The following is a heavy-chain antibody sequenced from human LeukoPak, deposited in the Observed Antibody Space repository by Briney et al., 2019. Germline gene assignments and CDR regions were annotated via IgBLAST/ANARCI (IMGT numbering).Heavy chain of an antibody. Sequence: GGSLRLSCAASGFTFSTYSMNWVRQAPGKGLKWVSSISGSSIYIYYADSVKGRFTISRDNAKNSLYLQMNSLRAEDTAVYYCARDPPYYDSSGYYYDYWGQGTLVTVSS. D-gene: IGHD3-22*01. CDR1: GFTFSTYS. J-gene: IGHJ4*02. V-gene: IGHV3-21*01. CDR2: ISGSSIYI. CDR3: ARDPPYYDSSGYYYDY.